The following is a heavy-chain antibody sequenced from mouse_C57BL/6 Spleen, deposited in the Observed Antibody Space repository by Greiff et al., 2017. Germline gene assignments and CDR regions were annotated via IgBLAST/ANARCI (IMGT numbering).Heavy chain of an antibody. D-gene: IGHD2-14*01. CDR1: GFTFSSYA. CDR2: ISSGGDYI. CDR3: TRVGTLNYFDY. J-gene: IGHJ2*01. V-gene: IGHV5-9-1*02. Sequence: VKLMESGEGLVKPGGSLKLSCAASGFTFSSYAMSWVRQTPEKRLEWVAYISSGGDYIYYADTVKGRFTISRDNARNTLYQQMSSLKSEDTAMYYCTRVGTLNYFDYWGQGTTLTVSS.